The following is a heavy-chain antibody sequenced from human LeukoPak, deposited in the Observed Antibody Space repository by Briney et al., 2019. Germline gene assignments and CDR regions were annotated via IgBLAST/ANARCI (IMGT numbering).Heavy chain of an antibody. CDR2: IYYSGST. CDR1: GGSISSYY. V-gene: IGHV4-59*01. Sequence: SETLSLTCTVSGGSISSYYWSWIRQPPGKGLEWIGYIYYSGSTNYNPSPKSRVTISVDTSKNQFSLKLSSVTAADTAVYYCARVLNTMVRGVFYGMDVWGQGTTVTVSS. J-gene: IGHJ6*02. D-gene: IGHD3-10*01. CDR3: ARVLNTMVRGVFYGMDV.